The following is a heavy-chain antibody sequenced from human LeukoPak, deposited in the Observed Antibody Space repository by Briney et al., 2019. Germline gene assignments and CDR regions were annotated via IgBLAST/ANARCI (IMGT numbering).Heavy chain of an antibody. Sequence: SQTLSLTCTVSGGSISSGDYYWSWIRQPPGKGLEWIGYIYYSGSTYYNPSLKSRVTISVDTSENQFSLRLSSVAAADTAVYYCARTSRTGEPEYFQHWGQGTLVTVSS. J-gene: IGHJ1*01. CDR1: GGSISSGDYY. CDR3: ARTSRTGEPEYFQH. D-gene: IGHD2-8*02. CDR2: IYYSGST. V-gene: IGHV4-30-4*01.